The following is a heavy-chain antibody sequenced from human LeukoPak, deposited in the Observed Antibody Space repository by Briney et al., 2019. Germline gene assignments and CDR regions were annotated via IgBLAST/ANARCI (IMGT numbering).Heavy chain of an antibody. CDR1: GFTFSSYG. CDR2: ISYDGSNK. D-gene: IGHD3-10*01. CDR3: AKDEGLVRGVIYYYYGMDV. Sequence: PGRSLRLSCAASGFTFSSYGMHRVRQAPGKGLEWVAVISYDGSNKYYADSVKGRFTISRDNSKNTLYLQMNSLRAEDTAVYCCAKDEGLVRGVIYYYYGMDVWGKGTTVTVSS. J-gene: IGHJ6*04. V-gene: IGHV3-30*18.